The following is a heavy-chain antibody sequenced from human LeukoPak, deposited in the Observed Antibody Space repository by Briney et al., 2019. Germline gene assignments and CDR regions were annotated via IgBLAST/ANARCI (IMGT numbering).Heavy chain of an antibody. V-gene: IGHV4-34*01. J-gene: IGHJ4*02. Sequence: SETLSLTCAVYGGSFSGYYWSWIRQPPGKGLEWIGEINHSGSTNYNPSFKSRVTISVDTSKNRFSLKLSSVTAADTAVYYCARLYGARDYWGQGTLVTVSS. D-gene: IGHD4-17*01. CDR1: GGSFSGYY. CDR3: ARLYGARDY. CDR2: INHSGST.